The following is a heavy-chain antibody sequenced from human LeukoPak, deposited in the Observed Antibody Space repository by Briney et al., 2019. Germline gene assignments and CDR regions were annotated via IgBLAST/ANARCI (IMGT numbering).Heavy chain of an antibody. Sequence: SETLSLTCTVSGGSISSSSYYWGWIRQPPGKGLEWIGSIYYSGCTYYNPSLKSRVTISVDTSKNQFSLKLSSVTAADTAVYYCARGYYDILTGSSRHFDYWGQGTLVTVSS. CDR2: IYYSGCT. J-gene: IGHJ4*02. D-gene: IGHD3-9*01. CDR1: GGSISSSSYY. V-gene: IGHV4-39*07. CDR3: ARGYYDILTGSSRHFDY.